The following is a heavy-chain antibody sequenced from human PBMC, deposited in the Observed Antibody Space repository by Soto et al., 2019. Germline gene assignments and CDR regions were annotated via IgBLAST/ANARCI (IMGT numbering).Heavy chain of an antibody. CDR1: GFSFSIYW. Sequence: EVQLVESGGGLVQPGGSLILSCAASGFSFSIYWMHWVRQAPGKGLVWVSRIITDGSSTSYADSVKGRFTISRENAKNTLYLQINSLRAEDTAVYYCATGLSTRGYYMDAWGKGTTVTVSS. CDR3: ATGLSTRGYYMDA. CDR2: IITDGSST. V-gene: IGHV3-74*01. D-gene: IGHD1-26*01. J-gene: IGHJ6*03.